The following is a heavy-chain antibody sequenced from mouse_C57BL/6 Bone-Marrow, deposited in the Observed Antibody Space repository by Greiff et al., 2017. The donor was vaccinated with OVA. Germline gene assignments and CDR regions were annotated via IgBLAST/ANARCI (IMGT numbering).Heavy chain of an antibody. Sequence: QVQLQQSGAELVKPGASVKMSCKASGYTFTSYWITWVKQRPGQGLEWIGDIYPGSGSTNYNEKFKSKATLTVDTSSSTAYMQLSSLTSEDSAVYYCATIYYYYGGNYWGQGTTLTVSS. D-gene: IGHD1-1*01. J-gene: IGHJ2*01. CDR2: IYPGSGST. CDR3: ATIYYYYGGNY. V-gene: IGHV1-55*01. CDR1: GYTFTSYW.